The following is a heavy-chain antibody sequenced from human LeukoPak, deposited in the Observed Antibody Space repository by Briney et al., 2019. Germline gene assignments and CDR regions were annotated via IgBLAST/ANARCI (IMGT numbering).Heavy chain of an antibody. D-gene: IGHD3-10*01. CDR3: ARALNYGSGSYWYNWFDL. V-gene: IGHV4-59*01. Sequence: SETLSLTCTVSGGSISSYYWSWIRQPPGKGLEWIGYIYYSGSTNYNPSLKSRVTISVDTSKNQFSLKLSSVTAADTAVYYCARALNYGSGSYWYNWFDLWGQGTLVTVSS. J-gene: IGHJ5*02. CDR2: IYYSGST. CDR1: GGSISSYY.